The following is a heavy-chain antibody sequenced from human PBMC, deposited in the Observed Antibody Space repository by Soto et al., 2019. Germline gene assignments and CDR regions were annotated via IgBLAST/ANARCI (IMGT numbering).Heavy chain of an antibody. J-gene: IGHJ4*02. V-gene: IGHV1-69*02. CDR3: ASRGYSSSWTDDY. D-gene: IGHD6-13*01. CDR2: IIPILGIA. Sequence: QVQLVQSGAEVKKPGSSVKVSCKASGGTFSSYTISWVRQAPGQGLEWMGRIIPILGIANYAQKFQGRVTITADKSTSTAYMELSSLRSEDTAVDYCASRGYSSSWTDDYWGQGTLVTVSS. CDR1: GGTFSSYT.